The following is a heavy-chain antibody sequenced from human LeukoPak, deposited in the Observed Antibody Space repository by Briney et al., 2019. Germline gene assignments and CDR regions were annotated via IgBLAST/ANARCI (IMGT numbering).Heavy chain of an antibody. CDR2: INHSGST. CDR1: GGSFSGYY. J-gene: IGHJ6*04. D-gene: IGHD6-19*01. Sequence: SETLSLTCAVYGGSFSGYYWSWIRQPPGKGPEWIGEINHSGSTNYNPPLKSRVTISVDTSKNQFSLKLSSVTAADTAVYYCARHLGRTVAGRYYYYYGMDVWGKGTTVTVSS. CDR3: ARHLGRTVAGRYYYYYGMDV. V-gene: IGHV4-34*01.